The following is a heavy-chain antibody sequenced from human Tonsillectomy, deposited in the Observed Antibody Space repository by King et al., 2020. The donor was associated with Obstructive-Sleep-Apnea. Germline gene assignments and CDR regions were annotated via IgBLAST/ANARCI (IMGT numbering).Heavy chain of an antibody. CDR1: GGSISSYY. CDR2: ISYSGST. Sequence: QLQESGPGLVKPSETLSLTCTVSGGSISSYYWSWIRQPPGKGLEWRGYISYSGSTTSNPSLKSRVTISVDTSKNQFSLKLSSVTAAETAVYYCARSLDSSGYYYTNYWGQGTLVTVSS. CDR3: ARSLDSSGYYYTNY. D-gene: IGHD3-22*01. J-gene: IGHJ4*02. V-gene: IGHV4-59*08.